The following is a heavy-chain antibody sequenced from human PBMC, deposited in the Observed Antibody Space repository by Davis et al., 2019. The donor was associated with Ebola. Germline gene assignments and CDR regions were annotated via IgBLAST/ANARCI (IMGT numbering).Heavy chain of an antibody. J-gene: IGHJ6*04. Sequence: GESLKISCAASGFTFSSFWMSWIRQAPGKGLECVSYISSSGRTIYYVDSVKGRFTISRDNAKNSLYLQMNSLRAEDTAVYYCARDPIVVPALSSEGGMDVWGKGTTVTVSS. V-gene: IGHV3-11*01. CDR3: ARDPIVVPALSSEGGMDV. CDR1: GFTFSSFW. CDR2: ISSSGRTI. D-gene: IGHD2-2*01.